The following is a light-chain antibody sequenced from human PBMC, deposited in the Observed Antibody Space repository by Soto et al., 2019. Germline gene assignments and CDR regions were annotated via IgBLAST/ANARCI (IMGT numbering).Light chain of an antibody. V-gene: IGKV3-15*01. J-gene: IGKJ1*01. CDR1: QSVSID. Sequence: IVSTQSPATVPVSPGERVTLSCRASQSVSIDLAWYQQKPGQAPRLLIYGASTRATDIPPSFTGSGSGTEFTLTISSLQSEDIAVYYCQQYNKWPQTFGQGTNVDIK. CDR3: QQYNKWPQT. CDR2: GAS.